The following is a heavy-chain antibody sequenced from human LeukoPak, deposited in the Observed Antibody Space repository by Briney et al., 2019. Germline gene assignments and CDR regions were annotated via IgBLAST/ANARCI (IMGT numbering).Heavy chain of an antibody. D-gene: IGHD6-19*01. V-gene: IGHV4-38-2*02. Sequence: PSETLSLTCSVSGYSISSGFYWGWIRQPPGKGLEWIGSIFHSGRTYYNPSLKSRVTISVDTSKNQFSLKLSSVTAADSAVYYCATYLGPSGWEDAFDIWGQGTMVTVSS. J-gene: IGHJ3*02. CDR2: IFHSGRT. CDR1: GYSISSGFY. CDR3: ATYLGPSGWEDAFDI.